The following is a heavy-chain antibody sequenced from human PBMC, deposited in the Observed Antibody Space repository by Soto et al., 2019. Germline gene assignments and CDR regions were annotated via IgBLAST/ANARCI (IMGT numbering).Heavy chain of an antibody. CDR1: GYTFTSYY. V-gene: IGHV1-46*01. D-gene: IGHD3-22*01. CDR2: INPSGGST. CDR3: ARNYYDSSGYYIINYYFDY. J-gene: IGHJ4*02. Sequence: ASVKVSCKASGYTFTSYYMHWVRQAPGQGLEWMGIINPSGGSTSYAQKFQGSVTMTRDTSTSTVYMELSSLRSEDTAVYYCARNYYDSSGYYIINYYFDYWGQGTLVTVSS.